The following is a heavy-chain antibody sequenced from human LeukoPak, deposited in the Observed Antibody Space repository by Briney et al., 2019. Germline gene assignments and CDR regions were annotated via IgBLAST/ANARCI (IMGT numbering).Heavy chain of an antibody. D-gene: IGHD3-22*01. CDR2: ISSSSSTI. V-gene: IGHV3-48*01. J-gene: IGHJ6*02. CDR3: ARDVPQITMIENGMDV. Sequence: GGSLRLSCAASGLTFSSYSMNWVRQAPGKGLEWVSYISSSSSTIYYADSVKGRFTISRDNAKNSLYLQMNSLRAEDTAVYYCARDVPQITMIENGMDVWGQGTTVTVSS. CDR1: GLTFSSYS.